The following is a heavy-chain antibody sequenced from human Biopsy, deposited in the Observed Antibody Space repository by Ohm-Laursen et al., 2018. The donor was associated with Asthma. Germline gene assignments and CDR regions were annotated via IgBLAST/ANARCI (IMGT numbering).Heavy chain of an antibody. CDR3: ARCQVGYSSGWSLLLKKIYYSGMDV. Sequence: PVKVSCKTSGYSLTDLSMHWVRQAPGQGLEWLGGIITVFGTTNYAQKFQGRVTITADESTSTAYMEVTSLRSEDTAIYYCARCQVGYSSGWSLLLKKIYYSGMDVWGQGTAVTVSS. V-gene: IGHV1-69*13. D-gene: IGHD6-19*01. CDR1: GYSLTDLS. CDR2: IITVFGTT. J-gene: IGHJ6*02.